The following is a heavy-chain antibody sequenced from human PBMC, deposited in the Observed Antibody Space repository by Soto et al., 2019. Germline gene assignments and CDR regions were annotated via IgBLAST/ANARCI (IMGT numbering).Heavy chain of an antibody. Sequence: GGSLRLSCAASGFTFSSYGMHWVRQAPGKGLEWVAVISYDGSNKYYADSVKGRFTISRDNSKNTLYLQMNSLRAEDTAVYYCARLRYGPETPGSYFDYWGQGTLVTVSS. J-gene: IGHJ4*02. D-gene: IGHD4-17*01. V-gene: IGHV3-30*03. CDR2: ISYDGSNK. CDR3: ARLRYGPETPGSYFDY. CDR1: GFTFSSYG.